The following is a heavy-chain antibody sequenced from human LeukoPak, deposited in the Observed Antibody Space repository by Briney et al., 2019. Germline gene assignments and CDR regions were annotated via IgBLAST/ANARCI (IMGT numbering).Heavy chain of an antibody. Sequence: GGSLRLSCAASGFTFSSFAMSWVRQAPGKGLEWVSAVSGSGGSTYYADSVKGRFTISRDNSKNTLYLQMNSLRAEDTAIYYCAKVQVVTSPFDYWGQGTLVTVSS. CDR1: GFTFSSFA. J-gene: IGHJ4*02. CDR2: VSGSGGST. V-gene: IGHV3-23*01. D-gene: IGHD4-23*01. CDR3: AKVQVVTSPFDY.